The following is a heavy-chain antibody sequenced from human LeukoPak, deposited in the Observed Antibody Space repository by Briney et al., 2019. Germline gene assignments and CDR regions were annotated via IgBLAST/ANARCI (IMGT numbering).Heavy chain of an antibody. CDR1: GYTFTGYY. D-gene: IGHD2-2*02. CDR2: INPNSGGT. J-gene: IGHJ4*02. CDR3: AREGFDCSSTSCYTGSVYFDY. Sequence: GASVKVSFKASGYTFTGYYMHWVRQAPGQGLGWMGWINPNSGGTNYAQKFQGRVTMTRDTSISTAYMELSRLRSDDTAVYYCAREGFDCSSTSCYTGSVYFDYWGQGTLVTVSS. V-gene: IGHV1-2*02.